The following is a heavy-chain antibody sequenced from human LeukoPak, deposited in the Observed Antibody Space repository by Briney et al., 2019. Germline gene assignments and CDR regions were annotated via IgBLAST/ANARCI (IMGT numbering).Heavy chain of an antibody. V-gene: IGHV1-69*13. CDR3: ARNSYDPYYFDY. CDR1: GGTFSSYA. D-gene: IGHD3-22*01. J-gene: IGHJ4*02. Sequence: ASVKVSCKASGGTFSSYAISWVRQAPGQGLEWMGGIIPIFGTANYAQKFQGRVTITADESMSTAYMELSSLRSEDTAVYYCARNSYDPYYFDYWGQGTLVTVSS. CDR2: IIPIFGTA.